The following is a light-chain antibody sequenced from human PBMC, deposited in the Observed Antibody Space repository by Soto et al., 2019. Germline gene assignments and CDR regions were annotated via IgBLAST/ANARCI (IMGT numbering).Light chain of an antibody. CDR3: CSYAVSKV. J-gene: IGLJ1*01. V-gene: IGLV2-23*01. CDR2: EGT. CDR1: SSDVGSHSR. Sequence: QSALTQPASVSGSPGQSITISCTGTSSDVGSHSRVSWYQQHAGKAPKLMIYEGTKRPSGVSDRFSGSKSDNTASLTISGLQAEDEADYYCCSYAVSKVFGTGTKLTVL.